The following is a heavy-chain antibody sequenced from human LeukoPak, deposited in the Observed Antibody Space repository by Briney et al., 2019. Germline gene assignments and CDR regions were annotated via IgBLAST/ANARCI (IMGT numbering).Heavy chain of an antibody. CDR1: GGSVNSSSYY. CDR2: IYYSGST. J-gene: IGHJ4*02. CDR3: RIIYCKATNCYAKGDY. Sequence: SETLSLTCTVSGGSVNSSSYYWGRIRQPPGKGLEWIGSIYYSGSTYYNPSLKSRLTISVDTSNNQFSLNLSSVTAADTAVYYCRIIYCKATNCYAKGDYWSQGTLVTISS. D-gene: IGHD2-2*01. V-gene: IGHV4-39*01.